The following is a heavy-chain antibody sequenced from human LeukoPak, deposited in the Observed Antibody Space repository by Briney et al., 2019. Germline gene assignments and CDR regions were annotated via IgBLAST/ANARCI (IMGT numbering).Heavy chain of an antibody. CDR3: ARELRECSSTSCPGSFDI. Sequence: ASVKVSCKASGYTFTSYYMHWVRQAPGQGLEWMGIINPSGGSTSYAQKFQGRVTMTRDTSTSKVYMELSSLRSEDTAVYYCARELRECSSTSCPGSFDIWGQGTMVTVSS. D-gene: IGHD2-2*01. J-gene: IGHJ3*02. CDR1: GYTFTSYY. V-gene: IGHV1-46*01. CDR2: INPSGGST.